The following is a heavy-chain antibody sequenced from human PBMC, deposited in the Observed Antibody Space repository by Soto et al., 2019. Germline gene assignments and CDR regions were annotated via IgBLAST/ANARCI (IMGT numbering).Heavy chain of an antibody. Sequence: SVKVSCKASGFTFTSSAVQWVRQARGQRLEWIGWIVVGSGNTNYAQKFQERVTITRDMSTSTAYMELSSLRSEDTAVYYCAVDSISGSPYYFDYWGQGTLVTVS. V-gene: IGHV1-58*01. CDR3: AVDSISGSPYYFDY. CDR1: GFTFTSSA. D-gene: IGHD1-26*01. J-gene: IGHJ4*02. CDR2: IVVGSGNT.